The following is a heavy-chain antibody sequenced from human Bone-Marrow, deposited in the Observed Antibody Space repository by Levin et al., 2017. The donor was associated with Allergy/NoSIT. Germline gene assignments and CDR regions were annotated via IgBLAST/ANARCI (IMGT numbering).Heavy chain of an antibody. D-gene: IGHD3-3*01. CDR3: ARARAHDFWSGYFYYYYYYMDV. CDR1: GFTFSSYW. Sequence: GGSLRLSCAASGFTFSSYWMRWVRQAPGKGLEWVANIKQDGSEKYYVDSVKGRFTISRDNAKNSLYLQMNSLRAEDTAVYYCARARAHDFWSGYFYYYYYYMDVWGKGTTVTVSS. CDR2: IKQDGSEK. J-gene: IGHJ6*03. V-gene: IGHV3-7*03.